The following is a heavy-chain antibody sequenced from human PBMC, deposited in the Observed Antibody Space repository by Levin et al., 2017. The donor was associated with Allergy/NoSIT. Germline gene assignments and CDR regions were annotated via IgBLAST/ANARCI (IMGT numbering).Heavy chain of an antibody. D-gene: IGHD2/OR15-2a*01. CDR3: AKAGVILPEIDY. CDR2: ISGSGGST. J-gene: IGHJ4*02. Sequence: LSLTCAASGFTFSSYAMSWVRQAPGKGLEWVSAISGSGGSTYYADSVKGRFTISRDNSKNTLYLQMNSLRAEDTAVYYCAKAGVILPEIDYWGQGTLVTVSS. CDR1: GFTFSSYA. V-gene: IGHV3-23*01.